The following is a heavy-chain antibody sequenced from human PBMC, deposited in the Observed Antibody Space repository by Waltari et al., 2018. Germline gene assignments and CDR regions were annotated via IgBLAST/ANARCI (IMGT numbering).Heavy chain of an antibody. CDR2: IYYSGST. D-gene: IGHD3-16*01. J-gene: IGHJ3*02. Sequence: QVQLQESGPGLVKPSETLSLTCTVSGGSLSSHYWSWIRQPPGKGLEWIGYIYYSGSTNYNPSLKSRVTISVDTSKNQFSLKLSSVTAADTAVYYCARERGLPYDAFDIWGQGTMVTVSS. CDR3: ARERGLPYDAFDI. CDR1: GGSLSSHY. V-gene: IGHV4-59*11.